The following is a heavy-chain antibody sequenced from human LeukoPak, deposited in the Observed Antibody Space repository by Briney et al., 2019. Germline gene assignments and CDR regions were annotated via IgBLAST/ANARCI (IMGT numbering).Heavy chain of an antibody. D-gene: IGHD2-2*01. CDR2: ISSSSSYI. Sequence: GGSLRLSCAASGFTFSSYSMNWVRQAPGKGLEWVSSISSSSSYIYYADSVKGRFTISRDNAKNSLYLQMNSLRAEDTAVYYCARDLGLVPADVWGQGTTVTVSS. CDR1: GFTFSSYS. V-gene: IGHV3-21*01. CDR3: ARDLGLVPADV. J-gene: IGHJ6*02.